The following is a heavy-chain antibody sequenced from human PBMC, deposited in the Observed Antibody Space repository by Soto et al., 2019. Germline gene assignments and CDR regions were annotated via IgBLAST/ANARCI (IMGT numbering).Heavy chain of an antibody. J-gene: IGHJ4*02. D-gene: IGHD3-16*01. V-gene: IGHV3-30-3*01. Sequence: GGSLRLSCAASGFTFSSYAMHWVLQAPCKGLEWVAVIAYDGSNKYYADSVKGRFTISRDNSKNTLYLQMNSLRAEDTAVYYCARDRGGVKYYCDYWGQGTLVTVSS. CDR3: ARDRGGVKYYCDY. CDR1: GFTFSSYA. CDR2: IAYDGSNK.